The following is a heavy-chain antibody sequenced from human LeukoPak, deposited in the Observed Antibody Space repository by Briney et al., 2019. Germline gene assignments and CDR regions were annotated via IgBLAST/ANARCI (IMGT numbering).Heavy chain of an antibody. CDR2: VYYDGST. CDR1: GFTVSTNY. V-gene: IGHV3-53*01. Sequence: AGGSLRLSCAASGFTVSTNYMNWVRQAPGKGLEWVSVVYYDGSTYYADSVKGRFTISRDNSKNTLYLQMNSLRAEDTAVYYCAKDPSYIAAAGPLDYWGQGTLVTVSS. J-gene: IGHJ4*02. D-gene: IGHD6-13*01. CDR3: AKDPSYIAAAGPLDY.